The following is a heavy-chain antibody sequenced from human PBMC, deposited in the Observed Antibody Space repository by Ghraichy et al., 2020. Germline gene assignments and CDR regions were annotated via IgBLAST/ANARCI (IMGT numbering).Heavy chain of an antibody. V-gene: IGHV3-64D*06. CDR3: VKAIRRGWNYDSDY. D-gene: IGHD1-7*01. CDR1: GFTFSSYA. J-gene: IGHJ4*02. Sequence: GGSLRLSCSASGFTFSSYAMHWVRQAPGKGLEYVSAISSNGGSTYYADSVKGRFTISRDNSKNTLYLQMSSLRAEDTAVYYCVKAIRRGWNYDSDYWGQGTLVTVSS. CDR2: ISSNGGST.